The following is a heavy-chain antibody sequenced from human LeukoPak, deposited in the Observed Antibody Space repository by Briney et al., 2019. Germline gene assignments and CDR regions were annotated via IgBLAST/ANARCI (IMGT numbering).Heavy chain of an antibody. J-gene: IGHJ5*02. CDR3: ARRGSGLNWFDP. V-gene: IGHV4-39*01. CDR1: GGSISSSSYY. CDR2: IYYSGNT. D-gene: IGHD3-22*01. Sequence: SETLSLTCTVSGGSISSSSYYWGWIRQPPGKGLEWIGSIYYSGNTYYSPSLKSRVTVSVDTSKNQFSLKLSSVTAADTAVHYCARRGSGLNWFDPWGQGTLVTVSS.